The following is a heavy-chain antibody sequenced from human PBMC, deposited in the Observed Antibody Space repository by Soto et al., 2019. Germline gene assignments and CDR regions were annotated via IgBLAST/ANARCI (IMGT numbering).Heavy chain of an antibody. Sequence: GGSLRLSCAASGFTFSSYSMNWVSQAPGKGLEWVSSISSSSSYIYYADSVKGRFTISRDNAKNALYLQMNSLRADDTAVYSCASDLSIAAAGTDYYYYYGMDVWGQGTTVTVSS. D-gene: IGHD6-13*01. CDR2: ISSSSSYI. CDR3: ASDLSIAAAGTDYYYYYGMDV. V-gene: IGHV3-21*01. J-gene: IGHJ6*02. CDR1: GFTFSSYS.